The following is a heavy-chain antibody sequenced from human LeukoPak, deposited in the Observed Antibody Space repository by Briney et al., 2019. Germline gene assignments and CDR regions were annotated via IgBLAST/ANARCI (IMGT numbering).Heavy chain of an antibody. CDR3: ARDAARYSSGWSYDY. V-gene: IGHV3-23*01. D-gene: IGHD6-19*01. J-gene: IGHJ4*02. CDR2: LSNNGGST. Sequence: GGSLRLSCAASGFMLNSYAMSWVRQAPGKGLEWVSVLSNNGGSTYYADSVRGRFTISRDSSRNTLCLQMDSLRAEDTAVYYCARDAARYSSGWSYDYWGQGTLVTVSS. CDR1: GFMLNSYA.